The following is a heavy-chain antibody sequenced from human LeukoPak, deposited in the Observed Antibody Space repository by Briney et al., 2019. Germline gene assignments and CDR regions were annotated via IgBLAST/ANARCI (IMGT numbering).Heavy chain of an antibody. V-gene: IGHV3-74*01. D-gene: IGHD3-22*01. CDR3: AKDFEGYDSSGWRYFQH. J-gene: IGHJ1*01. Sequence: GGSLRLSCAASGFTFSNYWMRWVRQAPGKGLVWVSRINSDGINTSYADSVKGRFTISRDNSKNTLYLQMYSLRAEDTAVYYCAKDFEGYDSSGWRYFQHWGQGTLVTVSS. CDR1: GFTFSNYW. CDR2: INSDGINT.